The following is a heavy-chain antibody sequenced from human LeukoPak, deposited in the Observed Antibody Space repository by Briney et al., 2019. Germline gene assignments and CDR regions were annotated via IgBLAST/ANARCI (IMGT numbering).Heavy chain of an antibody. CDR2: IYYSGRT. CDR1: VGSIRNYY. D-gene: IGHD5-12*01. CDR3: ARVSGYNWESFYDY. Sequence: SETLSLTCTVSVGSIRNYYWSWIRQPPGKGLEWIGYIYYSGRTNYNPSLKSRVTISVDTSKNQFPLKLRSVTAADTAVYYCARVSGYNWESFYDYWGQGTLVTVSS. J-gene: IGHJ4*02. V-gene: IGHV4-59*01.